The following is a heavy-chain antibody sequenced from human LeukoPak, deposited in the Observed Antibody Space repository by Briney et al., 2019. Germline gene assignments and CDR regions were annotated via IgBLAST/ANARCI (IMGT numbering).Heavy chain of an antibody. CDR1: GYSISSGYY. CDR3: ARDKEAMETFDY. Sequence: SETLSLTCTVSGYSISSGYYWGWIRQPPGKGLEWIGSIYHSGSTYYNPSLKSRVTISVDTSKNQFSLKLSSVTAADTAVYYCARDKEAMETFDYWGQGTLVTVSS. CDR2: IYHSGST. J-gene: IGHJ4*02. D-gene: IGHD5-18*01. V-gene: IGHV4-38-2*02.